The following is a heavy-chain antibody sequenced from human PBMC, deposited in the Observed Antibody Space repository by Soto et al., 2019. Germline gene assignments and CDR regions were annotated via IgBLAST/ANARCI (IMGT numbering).Heavy chain of an antibody. Sequence: QVQLQQWGAGLLKPSETLSLTCAVYGGSFSGYYWSWIRQPPGKGLEWIGEINHSGSTNYNPSLRSRVTISVDTSKNHFSLKLSSVTAADTAVYYCARDPHSSGWEGWFDPWGQGTLVTVSS. CDR1: GGSFSGYY. J-gene: IGHJ5*02. V-gene: IGHV4-34*01. CDR2: INHSGST. CDR3: ARDPHSSGWEGWFDP. D-gene: IGHD6-19*01.